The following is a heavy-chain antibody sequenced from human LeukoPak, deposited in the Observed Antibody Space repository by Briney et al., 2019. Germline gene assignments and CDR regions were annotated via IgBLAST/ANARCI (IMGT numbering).Heavy chain of an antibody. V-gene: IGHV1-8*01. CDR2: MNPNSGNT. D-gene: IGHD3-10*01. J-gene: IGHJ4*02. CDR1: GYTFTSYD. Sequence: ASVKVSCKASGYTFTSYDINWVRQATGQGLEWMGWMNPNSGNTGYAQKFQGRVTMTRNTSISTAYMELSSLRSEDTAVYYCARAHSLLWFRGRMHYFDYWGQGTLVTVSS. CDR3: ARAHSLLWFRGRMHYFDY.